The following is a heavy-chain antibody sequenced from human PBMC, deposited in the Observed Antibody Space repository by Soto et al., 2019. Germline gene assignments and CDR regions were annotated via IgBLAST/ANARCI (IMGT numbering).Heavy chain of an antibody. CDR1: GGSISSSNW. Sequence: SETVSLTCAVSGGSISSSNWWSWVRQAPGKGLEWIGEIYHSGSTNYNPSLKSGVTISVDKSKHQFSLKLRSVTAADTAVYYCGSLSDDSSGYWFDYWGQGTLVTVSS. V-gene: IGHV4-4*02. CDR3: GSLSDDSSGYWFDY. J-gene: IGHJ4*02. CDR2: IYHSGST. D-gene: IGHD3-22*01.